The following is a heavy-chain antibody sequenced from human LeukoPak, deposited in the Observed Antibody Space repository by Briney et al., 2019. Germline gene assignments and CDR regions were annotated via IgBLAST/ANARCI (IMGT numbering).Heavy chain of an antibody. D-gene: IGHD6-19*01. Sequence: SETLSLPCTVSRYSISSGHFWGWIRQPPGKGLEWIATILHSGNTYYNPSFRSRVTISVDTSKNQFSLRLSSVTAADTAVYYCVRDPDHSGRFEYWGQGTLVTVSS. CDR2: ILHSGNT. V-gene: IGHV4-38-2*02. J-gene: IGHJ4*02. CDR1: RYSISSGHF. CDR3: VRDPDHSGRFEY.